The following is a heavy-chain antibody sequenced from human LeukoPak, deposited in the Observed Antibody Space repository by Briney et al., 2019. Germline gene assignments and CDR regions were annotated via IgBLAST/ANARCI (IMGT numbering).Heavy chain of an antibody. CDR1: GYTFTSYG. D-gene: IGHD4-17*01. CDR3: ARDAMTTVITGYMDV. CDR2: ISAYNGNT. V-gene: IGHV1-18*01. Sequence: ASVKVSCKASGYTFTSYGISWVRQAPGQGLEWMGWISAYNGNTNYAQKLQGRVTMTTDTSTSTAYMELRSLRSDDTAVYYCARDAMTTVITGYMDVWGKGTTVTISS. J-gene: IGHJ6*03.